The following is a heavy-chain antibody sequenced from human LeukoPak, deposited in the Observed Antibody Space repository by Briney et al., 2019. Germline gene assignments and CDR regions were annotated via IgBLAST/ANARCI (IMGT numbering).Heavy chain of an antibody. CDR2: IYYSGST. D-gene: IGHD3-16*02. CDR3: AKRKGFTFGGVIVFGGWYCADY. V-gene: IGHV4-59*01. J-gene: IGHJ4*02. CDR1: GGSISSYY. Sequence: PSETLSLTCTVSGGSISSYYWSWIRQPPGKGLEWIGYIYYSGSTNYNPSLKSRVTISVDTSKNQFSLKLSSVTAADTAVYYCAKRKGFTFGGVIVFGGWYCADYWGQGTLVTVSS.